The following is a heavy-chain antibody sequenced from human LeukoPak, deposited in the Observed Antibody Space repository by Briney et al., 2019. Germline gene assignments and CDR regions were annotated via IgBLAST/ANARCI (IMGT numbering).Heavy chain of an antibody. J-gene: IGHJ4*02. Sequence: GGSLRLSCAASGFTVSSNYMSWVRQAPGKGLEWVSVIYSGGSTYYADSVKGRFTTSRGNAKNTVYLQMTSLRAEDTAVYYCTRDSFSGNYWGQGTLVTVSS. CDR1: GFTVSSNY. D-gene: IGHD1-26*01. CDR2: IYSGGST. V-gene: IGHV3-53*01. CDR3: TRDSFSGNY.